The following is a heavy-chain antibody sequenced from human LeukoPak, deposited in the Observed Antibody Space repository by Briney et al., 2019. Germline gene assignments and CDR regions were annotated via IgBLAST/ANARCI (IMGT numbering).Heavy chain of an antibody. V-gene: IGHV4-34*01. CDR3: ARDRLASLQWRTRGSWFDP. J-gene: IGHJ5*02. Sequence: SETLSLTCAVYGGSFSGYYWSWIRQPPGKGLEWIGEINHSGSTNYNPSLKSRVTISVDTSKNQFSLKLSSVTAADTAVYYCARDRLASLQWRTRGSWFDPLGPGNPGHRLL. CDR2: INHSGST. D-gene: IGHD6-19*01. CDR1: GGSFSGYY.